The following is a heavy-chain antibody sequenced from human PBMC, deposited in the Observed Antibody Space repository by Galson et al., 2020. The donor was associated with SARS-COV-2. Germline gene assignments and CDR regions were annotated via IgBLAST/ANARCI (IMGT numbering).Heavy chain of an antibody. Sequence: GGSLRLSCAASGFTFDDYAMHWVRQAPGKDLEWVSGISWNSGSIGYADSVKGRFTISRDNAKNSLYLQMNSLRAEDTALYYCAKVENRWDAFDIWGQGTMVTVSS. CDR1: GFTFDDYA. V-gene: IGHV3-9*01. J-gene: IGHJ3*02. CDR3: AKVENRWDAFDI. CDR2: ISWNSGSI. D-gene: IGHD1-1*01.